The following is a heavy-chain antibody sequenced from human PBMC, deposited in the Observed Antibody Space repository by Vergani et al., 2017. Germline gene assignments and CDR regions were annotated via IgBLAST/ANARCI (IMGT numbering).Heavy chain of an antibody. CDR1: GFTLSSHA. V-gene: IGHV3-33*01. Sequence: VQVLESGGGVVQPGRSLRLSCAGSGFTLSSHAMHWVRQAPGKGLEWVAFIWYDGSKEYYADSVKGRFTISRDNSKNTLYLQMNNLRAADTAVYYCARSGYCAHGVCYMTYYYYMDVWGKGTAVTVSS. CDR2: IWYDGSKE. J-gene: IGHJ6*03. D-gene: IGHD2-8*01. CDR3: ARSGYCAHGVCYMTYYYYMDV.